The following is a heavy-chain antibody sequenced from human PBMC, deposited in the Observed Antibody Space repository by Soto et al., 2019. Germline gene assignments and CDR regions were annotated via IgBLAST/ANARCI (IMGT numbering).Heavy chain of an antibody. CDR1: GGSISSGDYY. CDR3: ARAGGDLVVAATIFDY. V-gene: IGHV4-30-4*01. D-gene: IGHD2-15*01. J-gene: IGHJ4*02. Sequence: QVQLQESGPGLVKPSQTLSLTCTVSGGSISSGDYYWSWIRQPPGKGLEWIGYIYYSGSTYYNPSLKSRVTISVDTSKNQFSLKLSSVTAADTAVYYCARAGGDLVVAATIFDYWGQGTLVTVSS. CDR2: IYYSGST.